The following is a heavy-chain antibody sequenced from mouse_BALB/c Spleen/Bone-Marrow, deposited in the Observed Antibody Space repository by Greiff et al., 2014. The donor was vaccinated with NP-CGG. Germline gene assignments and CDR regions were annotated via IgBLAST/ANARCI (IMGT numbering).Heavy chain of an antibody. CDR3: ARDPRWLLAMDN. D-gene: IGHD2-3*01. J-gene: IGHJ4*01. V-gene: IGHV7-1*02. CDR2: SRNKANDYTT. CDR1: GFTFSDFY. Sequence: DVHLVESGGGLVQPGGSLRLSCATSGFTFSDFYMEWVRQPPGKRLEWIAASRNKANDYTTEYSASVRGRFIVSRDTSQSILYLQMNSLRAEDTAIYYCARDPRWLLAMDNWGQGTSVTVSS.